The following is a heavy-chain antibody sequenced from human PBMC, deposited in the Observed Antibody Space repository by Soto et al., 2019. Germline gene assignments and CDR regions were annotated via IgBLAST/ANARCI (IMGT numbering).Heavy chain of an antibody. Sequence: EVQLVESGGGLVQPGGSLRLSCAASGFTVSSNYMSWVRQAPGKGLEWVSVIYSGGSTYYADSVKGRFTISRDNSKNTLYLQMNSLRAEDTAVYYCARDRLYSSSTPPYYYYYMDVWGKGTTVTVSS. V-gene: IGHV3-66*01. J-gene: IGHJ6*03. D-gene: IGHD6-6*01. CDR1: GFTVSSNY. CDR3: ARDRLYSSSTPPYYYYYMDV. CDR2: IYSGGST.